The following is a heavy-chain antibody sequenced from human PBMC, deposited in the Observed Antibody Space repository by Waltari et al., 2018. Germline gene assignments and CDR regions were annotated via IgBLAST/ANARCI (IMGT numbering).Heavy chain of an antibody. CDR3: AREGGVVPAAIEAFDI. CDR2: SYYSGST. CDR1: GGSISSYY. Sequence: QVQLQESGPGLVKPSETLSLTCTVSGGSISSYYWSWIRQPPGKGREWLGYSYYSGSTNYNPSLKSRVTISVDTSKNQFSLKLSSVTAADTAVYYCAREGGVVPAAIEAFDIWGQGTMVTVSS. J-gene: IGHJ3*02. V-gene: IGHV4-59*01. D-gene: IGHD2-2*01.